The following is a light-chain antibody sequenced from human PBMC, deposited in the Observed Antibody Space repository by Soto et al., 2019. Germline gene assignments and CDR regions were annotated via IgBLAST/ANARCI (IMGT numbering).Light chain of an antibody. J-gene: IGLJ2*01. CDR1: SSDVGGYNY. CDR3: SSYTSSSTSRV. V-gene: IGLV2-14*01. Sequence: QSALTQPASVSGSPGQSITISCTGTSSDVGGYNYVSWYQQHPGKAPKLMIYEVSNRPSGVSNRFSGSKSGNTASLTISGLQAEAEAGYYCSSYTSSSTSRVFGGGTKLTVL. CDR2: EVS.